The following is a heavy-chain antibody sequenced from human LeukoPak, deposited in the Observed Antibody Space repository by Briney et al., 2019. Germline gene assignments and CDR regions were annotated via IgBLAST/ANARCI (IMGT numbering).Heavy chain of an antibody. CDR2: ISSSSSTI. J-gene: IGHJ4*02. D-gene: IGHD4-23*01. CDR3: AKTPYGGDY. CDR1: GFTFSSYS. V-gene: IGHV3-48*01. Sequence: GGSLRLSCAASGFTFSSYSMNWVRQAPGKGLEWVSYISSSSSTIYYADSVKGRFTISRDNSKNTLYLQMNSLRAEDTAVYYCAKTPYGGDYWGQGTLVTVSS.